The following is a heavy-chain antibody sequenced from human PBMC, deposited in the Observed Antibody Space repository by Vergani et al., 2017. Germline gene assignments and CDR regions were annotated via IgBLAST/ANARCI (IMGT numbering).Heavy chain of an antibody. J-gene: IGHJ3*02. CDR2: LSASDRRT. V-gene: IGHV3-23*01. Sequence: EVQLLESGGDLVQPGGSLRLSCAASGFTFIMHAMSWVRQAPGKGLEWVSTLSASDRRTHYADSVKGRFTISRDISKNTLFLHMNSLRREDTAVYYCAKVGRSEVAGTFGAFDIWGQGTMVTVSS. CDR3: AKVGRSEVAGTFGAFDI. CDR1: GFTFIMHA. D-gene: IGHD6-19*01.